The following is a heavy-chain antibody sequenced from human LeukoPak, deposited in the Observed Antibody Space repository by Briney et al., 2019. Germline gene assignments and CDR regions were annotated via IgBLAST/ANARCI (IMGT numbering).Heavy chain of an antibody. CDR3: ARTYYGDYYYYYMDV. J-gene: IGHJ6*03. CDR1: GGSISSGNYY. Sequence: SETLSLTCTVSGGSISSGNYYWGWIRQAPGKGLEWIGNIYHSGSTYYNPSLKSRVTISVDTSKNQFSLKLNSVTAADTAVYYCARTYYGDYYYYYMDVWGKGTTVTVSS. V-gene: IGHV4-39*01. D-gene: IGHD4-17*01. CDR2: IYHSGST.